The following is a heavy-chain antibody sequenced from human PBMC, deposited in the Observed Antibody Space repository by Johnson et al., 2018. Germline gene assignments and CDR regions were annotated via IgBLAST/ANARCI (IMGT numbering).Heavy chain of an antibody. J-gene: IGHJ6*02. D-gene: IGHD2-2*01. CDR2: SRNKANSSTT. V-gene: IGHV3-72*01. CDR1: GFTFSDHY. Sequence: VQLVESGGGLVQPGGSLRLSCAASGFTFSDHYMDWVRQAPGKGLEWVGRSRNKANSSTTKYAASVDGRFTISRDDSKRSLYPQMNSLKTEDTAVYYCARGAYCSRTSCYGDYYGMDVWGQGTTVIVSS. CDR3: ARGAYCSRTSCYGDYYGMDV.